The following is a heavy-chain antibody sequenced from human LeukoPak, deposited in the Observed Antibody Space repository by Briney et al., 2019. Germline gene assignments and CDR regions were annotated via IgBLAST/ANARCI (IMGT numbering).Heavy chain of an antibody. CDR2: IKQDGSEK. J-gene: IGHJ4*02. V-gene: IGHV3-7*01. D-gene: IGHD2-2*01. CDR3: ARHIVVVPAYYFDY. Sequence: PGGSLRLSCAASGFTFSSYWMSWFRQAPGKGLEWVANIKQDGSEKYYVDSVKGRFTISRDNAKNSLYLQMNSLRAEDTAVYYCARHIVVVPAYYFDYWGQGTLVTVSS. CDR1: GFTFSSYW.